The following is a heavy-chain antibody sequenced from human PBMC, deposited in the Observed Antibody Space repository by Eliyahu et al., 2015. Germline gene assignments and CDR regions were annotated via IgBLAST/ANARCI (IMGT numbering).Heavy chain of an antibody. D-gene: IGHD3-9*01. CDR3: ARGYLGRYFDWLSDYYYYYGMDV. V-gene: IGHV4-34*01. Sequence: QVQLQQWGAGLLKPSETLSLTCAVYXGSFXXYXWSWXRQPPXKGLEWIGEINHSGSTNYNPSLKSRVTISVDTSKNQFSLKLSSVTAADTAVYYCARGYLGRYFDWLSDYYYYYGMDVWGQGTTVTVSS. CDR1: XGSFXXYX. CDR2: INHSGST. J-gene: IGHJ6*02.